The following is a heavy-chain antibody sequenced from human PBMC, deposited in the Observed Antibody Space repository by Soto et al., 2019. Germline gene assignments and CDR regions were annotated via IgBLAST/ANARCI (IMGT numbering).Heavy chain of an antibody. J-gene: IGHJ4*02. CDR1: GGSISSYY. Sequence: SETLSLTCTVSGGSISSYYWSWIRQPPGKGLEWIGYIYYSGSTNYNPSLKSRVTISVDTSKNQFSLKLSSVTAADTAVYYCARGVLGELSYIDYWGQGTLVTVSS. CDR3: ARGVLGELSYIDY. D-gene: IGHD3-16*02. V-gene: IGHV4-59*01. CDR2: IYYSGST.